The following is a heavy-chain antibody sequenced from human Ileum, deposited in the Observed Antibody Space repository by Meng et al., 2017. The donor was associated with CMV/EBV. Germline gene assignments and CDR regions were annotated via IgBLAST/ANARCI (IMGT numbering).Heavy chain of an antibody. D-gene: IGHD3-10*01. Sequence: QFQGSGPGPGKPSETLSLTCTVSGGSINSVAYYWAWIRQPPGKGLEWIGSIYYSGQSYDDPSLESRLTLSVDTSKNQFSLKLNSVTAADTAVYYCARIPRGGTYESYYFDFWGQGTLVTVSS. V-gene: IGHV4-39*07. J-gene: IGHJ4*02. CDR3: ARIPRGGTYESYYFDF. CDR1: GGSINSVAYY. CDR2: IYYSGQS.